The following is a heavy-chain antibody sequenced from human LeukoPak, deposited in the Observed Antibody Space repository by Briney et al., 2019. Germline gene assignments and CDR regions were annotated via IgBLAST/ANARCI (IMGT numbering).Heavy chain of an antibody. CDR3: ARDGSLDY. CDR1: GYTFTGYY. D-gene: IGHD3-10*01. V-gene: IGHV1-2*02. J-gene: IGHJ4*02. CDR2: INPNSGGT. Sequence: ASVKVSCKASGYTFTGYYLHWLRQAPGQGLEWMGWINPNSGGTNYAQKFQGRVTMTRDTSISTAYTELSRLRFDDMAIYYCARDGSLDYWGQGTLVTVSS.